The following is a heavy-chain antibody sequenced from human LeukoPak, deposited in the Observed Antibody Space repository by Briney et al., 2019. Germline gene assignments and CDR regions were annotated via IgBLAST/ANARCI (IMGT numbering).Heavy chain of an antibody. CDR2: IYHSGST. CDR1: GGSISSGGYY. J-gene: IGHJ6*02. D-gene: IGHD6-19*01. V-gene: IGHV4-30-2*01. CDR3: ARRDSSGWWSYYYGMDV. Sequence: PSGTLSLTCNVSGGSISSGGYYWSWIRQAPGKGLEWIGYIYHSGSTYYNPSLKSRVTISVDRSKNQFSLKLSSVTAADTAVYYCARRDSSGWWSYYYGMDVWGQGTTVTVSS.